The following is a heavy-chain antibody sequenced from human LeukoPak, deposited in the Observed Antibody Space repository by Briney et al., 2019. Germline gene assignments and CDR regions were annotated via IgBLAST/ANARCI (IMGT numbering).Heavy chain of an antibody. J-gene: IGHJ4*02. D-gene: IGHD1-26*01. CDR2: ISSSSNTK. V-gene: IGHV3-48*01. CDR3: ARATGWDLLVPFDY. Sequence: PGGSLRLSCAASGFIFGSHSMNWVRQAPGKGLEWVSYISSSSNTKYYADSVMGRFTVSRDNAKNSLYLQVNSLRAEDTAVYFCARATGWDLLVPFDYWGQGTLVTFSS. CDR1: GFIFGSHS.